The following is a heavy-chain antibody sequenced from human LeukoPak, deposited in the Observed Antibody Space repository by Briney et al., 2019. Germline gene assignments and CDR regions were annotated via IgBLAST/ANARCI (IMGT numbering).Heavy chain of an antibody. D-gene: IGHD3-10*01. CDR1: GGTFSSYA. CDR3: ARGTPSGTLWVPFDY. V-gene: IGHV1-69*13. CDR2: IIPIFGTA. J-gene: IGHJ4*02. Sequence: GASVKVSCKASGGTFSSYAISWVRQAPGQGLEWMGGIIPIFGTANYAQKLQGRVTITADESTSTAYMELSSLRSEDTAVYYCARGTPSGTLWVPFDYWGQGTLVTVSS.